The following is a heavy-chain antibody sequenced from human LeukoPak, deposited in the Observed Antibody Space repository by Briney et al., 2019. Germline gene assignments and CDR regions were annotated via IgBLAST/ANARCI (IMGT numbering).Heavy chain of an antibody. CDR2: IHNSGTT. J-gene: IGHJ4*02. CDR1: SVSINNYY. CDR3: ARGWNYFDF. Sequence: SETLSLTCTVSSVSINNYYWSWVRQSSGRELEWIGYIHNSGTTNYNPSLRSRVSMSVDTSKNQFSLKLSSVTAADTAMYYCARGWNYFDFWGQGTLVTVSS. D-gene: IGHD5-24*01. V-gene: IGHV4-59*01.